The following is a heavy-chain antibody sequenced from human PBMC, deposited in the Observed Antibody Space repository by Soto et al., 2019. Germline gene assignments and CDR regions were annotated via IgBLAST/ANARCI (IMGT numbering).Heavy chain of an antibody. CDR3: AREFAAARPFDY. D-gene: IGHD6-13*01. J-gene: IGHJ4*02. CDR1: GYTFTSYA. CDR2: INAGNGNT. V-gene: IGHV1-3*01. Sequence: GASVKVSCKASGYTFTSYAMQWVRQAPGQRLEWMGWINAGNGNTKYSQKFQGRVTITRDTSASTAYMELSSLRSEETAVYYCAREFAAARPFDYWGQGTLVTVSS.